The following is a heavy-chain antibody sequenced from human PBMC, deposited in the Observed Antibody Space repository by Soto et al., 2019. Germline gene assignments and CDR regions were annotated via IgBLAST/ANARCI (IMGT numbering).Heavy chain of an antibody. CDR2: IWYDGSNK. V-gene: IGHV3-30*18. D-gene: IGHD3-10*01. Sequence: QVQLVESGGGVVQPGRSLRLSCAASGFTFSSYAMHWVRQAPGNGLEWVAVIWYDGSNKNYADSVKGRFTISRDNSTNTLYLQMNSLSTEDTAVYYCAKARHGSGTYSYFDYWGQGILVTVSS. CDR1: GFTFSSYA. J-gene: IGHJ4*02. CDR3: AKARHGSGTYSYFDY.